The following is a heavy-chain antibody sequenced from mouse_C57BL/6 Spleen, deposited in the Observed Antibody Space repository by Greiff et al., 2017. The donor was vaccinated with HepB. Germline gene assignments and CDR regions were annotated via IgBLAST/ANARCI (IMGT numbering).Heavy chain of an antibody. CDR3: ARLGDYAWFAY. D-gene: IGHD2-4*01. J-gene: IGHJ3*01. V-gene: IGHV1-69*01. CDR1: GYTFTSYW. Sequence: VQLQQPGAELVMPGASVKLSCKASGYTFTSYWMHWVKQRPGQGLELIGEIDPSDSYTNYNQKFKGKSTLTVDKSSSTAYMQLSSLTSEDSAVYYCARLGDYAWFAYWGQGTLVTVSA. CDR2: IDPSDSYT.